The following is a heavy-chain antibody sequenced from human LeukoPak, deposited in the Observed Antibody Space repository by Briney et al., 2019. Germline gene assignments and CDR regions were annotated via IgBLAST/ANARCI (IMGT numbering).Heavy chain of an antibody. CDR2: ISGSGGST. D-gene: IGHD2-8*01. Sequence: GGSLRLSCAASGFTFSSYAMSWVRQAPGKGLEWVSAISGSGGSTYYADSVKGRFTISRDNSKNTLYLQMSSRIAEDTAVLMGATFQGWSFETSGHGTLGTVSS. CDR1: GFTFSSYA. J-gene: IGHJ5*01. CDR3: ATFQGWSFET. V-gene: IGHV3-23*01.